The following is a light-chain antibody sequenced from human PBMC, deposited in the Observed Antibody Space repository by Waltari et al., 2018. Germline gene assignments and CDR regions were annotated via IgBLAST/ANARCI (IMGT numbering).Light chain of an antibody. J-gene: IGLJ3*02. CDR1: NLEPKS. V-gene: IGLV3-21*02. CDR2: DDS. CDR3: QLWDSRSNHLV. Sequence: SYVVTQPPSGSVAPGQTATTHCERDNLEPKSVQWYQQKAGQAPVLVVYDDSDRPPGIPARLSGSNSGNTATLTIRRVEAGDEADYYCQLWDSRSNHLVFGGGTKLTVL.